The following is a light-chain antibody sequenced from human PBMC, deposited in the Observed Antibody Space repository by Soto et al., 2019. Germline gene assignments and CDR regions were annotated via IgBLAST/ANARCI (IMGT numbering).Light chain of an antibody. CDR2: EVS. J-gene: IGLJ1*01. V-gene: IGLV2-14*01. CDR3: SSYTSSSTRGV. CDR1: SSDVGGYNY. Sequence: QSALTQPASVFGSPGQSITISCTGTSSDVGGYNYVSWYQQHPGKAPKLMIYEVSNRPSGVSNRFSGSKSGNTAYLTISGLQADDEADYYCSSYTSSSTRGVFGTGTQLTVL.